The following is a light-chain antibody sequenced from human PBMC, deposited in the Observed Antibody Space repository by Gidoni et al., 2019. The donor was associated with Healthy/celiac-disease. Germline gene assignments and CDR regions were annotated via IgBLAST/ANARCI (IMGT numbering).Light chain of an antibody. J-gene: IGKJ3*01. CDR3: QQYNNWPWVT. CDR2: GAS. V-gene: IGKV3-15*01. CDR1: QSVNSN. Sequence: EIVMTQSPATLSVSPGERATLSCRASQSVNSNLAWYQQKPGQAPSLLIYGASTRATCIPARFSGSGSGTEFTLTISSLQSEDFAVYYCQQYNNWPWVTFGPGTKVDIK.